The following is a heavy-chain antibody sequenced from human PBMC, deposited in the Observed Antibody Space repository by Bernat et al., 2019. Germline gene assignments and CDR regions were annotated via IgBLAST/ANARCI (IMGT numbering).Heavy chain of an antibody. V-gene: IGHV3-23*01. Sequence: EVQLLESGGGLVQPGGSLRLSCAASGFTFSSYAMSWVRQAPGKGLEWVSAISGGGGSTYDADSVKGRFTISRDNSKNTLYLQMNSLRAEDTAVYYCAKDLLVGAHLRSGMDVWGQGTTVTVSS. CDR2: ISGGGGST. J-gene: IGHJ6*02. CDR1: GFTFSSYA. CDR3: AKDLLVGAHLRSGMDV. D-gene: IGHD1-26*01.